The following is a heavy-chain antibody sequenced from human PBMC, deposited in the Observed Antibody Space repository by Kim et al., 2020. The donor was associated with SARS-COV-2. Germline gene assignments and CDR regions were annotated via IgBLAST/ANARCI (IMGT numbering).Heavy chain of an antibody. V-gene: IGHV3-30*03. J-gene: IGHJ4*02. D-gene: IGHD3-3*01. CDR3: ARRDVWSSYPFDH. Sequence: YEDSGKARFTSARDNAENTVFLQMTDLAPEDTAVYYCARRDVWSSYPFDHWGQGTLVTVSS.